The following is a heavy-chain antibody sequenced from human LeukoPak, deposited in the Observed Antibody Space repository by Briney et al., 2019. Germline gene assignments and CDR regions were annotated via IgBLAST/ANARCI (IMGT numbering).Heavy chain of an antibody. D-gene: IGHD3-22*01. J-gene: IGHJ4*02. CDR3: ARAGTDSSGYYFPTDY. CDR1: GYTFTSYD. Sequence: GASVKVSCKASGYTFTSYDINWVRQATGQGLEWMGWMNPNSGNTGYAQKFQGRVTMTRNTSISTAYMELSSLRSEGTAVYYCARAGTDSSGYYFPTDYWGQGTLVTVSS. V-gene: IGHV1-8*01. CDR2: MNPNSGNT.